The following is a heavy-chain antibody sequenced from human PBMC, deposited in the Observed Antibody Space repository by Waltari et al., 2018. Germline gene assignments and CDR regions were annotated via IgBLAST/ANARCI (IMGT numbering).Heavy chain of an antibody. CDR1: GASINSGDYY. D-gene: IGHD3-3*01. CDR2: ISYSGTT. J-gene: IGHJ3*02. Sequence: QVHLQESGPGLAKPSQTLSLTCSVSGASINSGDYYWSWIRQPPGKGLEWIGNISYSGTTYYTPSLKSRVSISLDTVKNDFSLEVRSVTSADTAMYYCARVDTIFGVVPHADAFDIWGQGTMVTVAS. V-gene: IGHV4-30-4*08. CDR3: ARVDTIFGVVPHADAFDI.